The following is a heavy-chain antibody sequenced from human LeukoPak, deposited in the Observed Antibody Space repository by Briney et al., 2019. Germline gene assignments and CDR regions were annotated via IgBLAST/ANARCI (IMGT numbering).Heavy chain of an antibody. CDR1: GYTFTSYD. V-gene: IGHV1-8*01. CDR2: MNPNSGNT. J-gene: IGHJ5*02. Sequence: ASVKVSCKASGYTFTSYDVNWVRQATGQGLEWMGWMNPNSGNTGYAQKFQGRVTMTRNTSINTAYMELSSLRSEDTAMYYCARGDLTMVRGVGNWFDPWGQGTLVTVSS. D-gene: IGHD3-10*01. CDR3: ARGDLTMVRGVGNWFDP.